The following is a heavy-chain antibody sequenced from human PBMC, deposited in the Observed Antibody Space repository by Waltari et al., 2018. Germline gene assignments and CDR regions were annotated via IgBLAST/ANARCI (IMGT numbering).Heavy chain of an antibody. CDR2: INHSGST. CDR1: GGSFRGYY. D-gene: IGHD2-2*01. V-gene: IGHV4-34*01. CDR3: ARGLGIGIVVVPASTWRWFDP. Sequence: QVQLQQWGAGLLQPSETLSLTCAVYGGSFRGYYWSWIRQPPGQGLAWIGEINHSGSTNYNPSLKSRVTISVDTSKNQFSLKLSSVTAADTAVYYCARGLGIGIVVVPASTWRWFDPWGQGTLVTVSS. J-gene: IGHJ5*02.